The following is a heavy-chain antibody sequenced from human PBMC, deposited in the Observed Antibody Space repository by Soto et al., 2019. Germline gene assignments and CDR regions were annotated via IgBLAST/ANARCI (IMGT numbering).Heavy chain of an antibody. CDR1: GYSFAIFW. CDR2: IYPGDSDT. D-gene: IGHD3-3*01. Sequence: GESLKISCKGSGYSFAIFWIGWVRQMPGKGLEWMGIIYPGDSDTRYSPSFQGQVTISADKSISTAYLQWSSLKASDTAMYYCAKYYGFWSGYSTPYYYYGMDVWGQGTTVTVSS. J-gene: IGHJ6*02. CDR3: AKYYGFWSGYSTPYYYYGMDV. V-gene: IGHV5-51*01.